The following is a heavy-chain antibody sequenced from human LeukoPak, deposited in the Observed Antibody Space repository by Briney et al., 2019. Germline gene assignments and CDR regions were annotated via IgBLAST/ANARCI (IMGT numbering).Heavy chain of an antibody. CDR1: GFTFSSCG. J-gene: IGHJ4*02. Sequence: GGSLRLSCAASGFTFSSCGMHWVRQAPGKGLEWVAVISYDGSNKYYADSVKGRFTISRDNSKNTLYLQMNSLRAEDTAVYYCAKSRLVTTLDYWGQGTLVTVSS. CDR3: AKSRLVTTLDY. D-gene: IGHD3-9*01. CDR2: ISYDGSNK. V-gene: IGHV3-30*18.